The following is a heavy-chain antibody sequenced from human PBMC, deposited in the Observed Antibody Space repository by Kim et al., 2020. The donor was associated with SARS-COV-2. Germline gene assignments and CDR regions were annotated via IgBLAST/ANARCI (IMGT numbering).Heavy chain of an antibody. J-gene: IGHJ4*02. D-gene: IGHD6-13*01. CDR3: VRATTSSRDY. CDR1: GYTFTSYY. Sequence: ASVKVSCKASGYTFTSYYIHWVRQAPGQGLEWMGIINPSSGTTSYAQKFQGRVTMTRDTSTSTVYMELSSLRSEDTAVYYCVRATTSSRDYWGQGTLVTVSS. V-gene: IGHV1-46*03. CDR2: INPSSGTT.